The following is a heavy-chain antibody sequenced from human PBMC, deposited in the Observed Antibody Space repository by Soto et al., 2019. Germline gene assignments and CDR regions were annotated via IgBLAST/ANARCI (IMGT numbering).Heavy chain of an antibody. CDR3: ARGDTYSDYYYYYLDV. CDR1: GYTFSSHE. CDR2: INPKSGNT. J-gene: IGHJ6*03. V-gene: IGHV1-8*01. D-gene: IGHD4-4*01. Sequence: GASVKVSCKASGYTFSSHERNWVRQATGQGLEWMGRINPKSGNTAYAQKFQGRLTMTRNTSISTGYMELSGLRSDDTAVYYCARGDTYSDYYYYYLDVWG.